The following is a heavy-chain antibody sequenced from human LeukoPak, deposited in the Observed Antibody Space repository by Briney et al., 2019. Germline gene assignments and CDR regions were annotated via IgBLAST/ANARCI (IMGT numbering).Heavy chain of an antibody. Sequence: GGSLRLSCVGSGFTFSNGWMNWARQAPGKGLEWVASINHNGNVNYYVDSVKGRFTISRDNAKNSLYLQMSNLRAEDTAVYFCARGGGLDVWGQGATVTVSS. J-gene: IGHJ6*02. CDR2: INHNGNVN. CDR1: GFTFSNGW. CDR3: ARGGGLDV. D-gene: IGHD3-16*01. V-gene: IGHV3-7*03.